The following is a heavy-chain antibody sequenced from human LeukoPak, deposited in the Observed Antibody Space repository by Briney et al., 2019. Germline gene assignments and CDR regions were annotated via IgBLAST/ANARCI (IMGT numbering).Heavy chain of an antibody. D-gene: IGHD5-18*01. CDR3: ARDGEYSYGYGFDY. Sequence: AGGSLRLSCAASGFTVSSKYMSWVRQAPGKGLEWISVIYNGGSTYYADSVKGRFTISRDDSKNTLSLQMNSLRAEDTAVYYCARDGEYSYGYGFDYWGQGTLVTVSS. V-gene: IGHV3-66*01. CDR2: IYNGGST. J-gene: IGHJ4*02. CDR1: GFTVSSKY.